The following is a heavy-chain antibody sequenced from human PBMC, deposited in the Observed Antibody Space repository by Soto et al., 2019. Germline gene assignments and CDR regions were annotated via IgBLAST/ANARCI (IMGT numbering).Heavy chain of an antibody. Sequence: SETLSLTCTVSGGSFSGYYWSWIRQPPGKGLEWIGEINHSGSTNYNPSLNSRVTISVDTSKNQFSLKLSSVTAADTAVYYCARVKRYYDFWSGYYTGYYYYGMDVWGQGTTVTVSS. CDR2: INHSGST. CDR3: ARVKRYYDFWSGYYTGYYYYGMDV. V-gene: IGHV4-34*01. D-gene: IGHD3-3*01. J-gene: IGHJ6*02. CDR1: GGSFSGYY.